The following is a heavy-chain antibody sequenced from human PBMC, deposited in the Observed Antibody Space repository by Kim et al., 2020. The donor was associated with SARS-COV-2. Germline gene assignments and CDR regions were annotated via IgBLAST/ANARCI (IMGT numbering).Heavy chain of an antibody. CDR3: ARLGAAAGTGAFDI. CDR2: IYYSGST. J-gene: IGHJ3*02. Sequence: SETLSLTCTVSGGSISSYYWSWIRQPPGKGLEWIGYIYYSGSTNYNPSLKSRVTISVDTSKNQFSLKLSSVTAADTAVYYCARLGAAAGTGAFDIWGQGTMVTVSS. D-gene: IGHD6-13*01. V-gene: IGHV4-59*08. CDR1: GGSISSYY.